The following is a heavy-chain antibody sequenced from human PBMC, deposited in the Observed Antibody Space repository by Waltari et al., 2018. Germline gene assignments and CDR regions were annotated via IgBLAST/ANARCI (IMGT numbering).Heavy chain of an antibody. Sequence: QVQLQESGPGLVKPSQTLSLTCTVPGGPISSGSYYWSWIRQPAGKGLEWIGRIYTSGSTNYKPSLKSRVTIAVETTKNQFALKLSSVTAAETAVDYCARSRRITGTTSSWFDPWGQGTLVTVSS. J-gene: IGHJ5*02. CDR1: GGPISSGSYY. CDR3: ARSRRITGTTSSWFDP. D-gene: IGHD1-7*01. CDR2: IYTSGST. V-gene: IGHV4-61*02.